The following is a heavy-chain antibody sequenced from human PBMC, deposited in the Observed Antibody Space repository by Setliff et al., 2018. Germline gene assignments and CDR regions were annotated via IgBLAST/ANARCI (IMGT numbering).Heavy chain of an antibody. CDR2: VSGSGDRI. CDR3: ARGFYDSSGYPIDY. J-gene: IGHJ4*02. CDR1: GFSFSSYA. D-gene: IGHD3-22*01. V-gene: IGHV3-23*01. Sequence: GGSLRLSCVGSGFSFSSYAMTWVRQAPGEGLEWVSSVSGSGDRIFYADSVKGRFTISRDNSKNTLYLHMNSLIVEDTAVYYCARGFYDSSGYPIDYWGQGTLVTVS.